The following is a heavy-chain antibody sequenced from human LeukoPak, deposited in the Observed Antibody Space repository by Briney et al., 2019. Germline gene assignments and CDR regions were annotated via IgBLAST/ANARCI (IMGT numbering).Heavy chain of an antibody. CDR2: ISGSGGST. Sequence: GGSLRLSCAASGFTFSSYAMSWVRQAPGKGLEWVSAISGSGGSTYYADSVKGRFTISRDNSKNTLYLQMNSLRAEDTAVYYCAKDLLWFGELPYPGLTHYYGMDVWGQGATVTVSS. V-gene: IGHV3-23*01. CDR3: AKDLLWFGELPYPGLTHYYGMDV. CDR1: GFTFSSYA. D-gene: IGHD3-10*01. J-gene: IGHJ6*02.